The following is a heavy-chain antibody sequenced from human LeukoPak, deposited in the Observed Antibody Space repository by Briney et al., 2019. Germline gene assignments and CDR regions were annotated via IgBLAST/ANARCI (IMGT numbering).Heavy chain of an antibody. D-gene: IGHD5-12*01. J-gene: IGHJ4*02. V-gene: IGHV4-59*01. CDR1: GDSMSDYY. CDR3: ARGHGYNNGYPYFDS. Sequence: SETLSLTCGVSGDSMSDYYWSWIRQPPGKGLEWIGFVYDTGRTTYPAKTNYNPSLAGRVTMSMDTSKNQFSLKLSSVTAADSAVNFCARGHGYNNGYPYFDSWGQGTLVSVSS. CDR2: VYDTGRT.